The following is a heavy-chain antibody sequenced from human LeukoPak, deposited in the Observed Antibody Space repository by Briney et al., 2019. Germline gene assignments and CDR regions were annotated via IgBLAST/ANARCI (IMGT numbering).Heavy chain of an antibody. CDR3: ATPWTAAGYYFDY. CDR1: GYTFTSYA. D-gene: IGHD6-13*01. Sequence: ASVKVSCKASGYTFTSYAMHRVRQAPGQRLEWMGWINAGNGNTKYSQKFQGRVTITRDTSASTAYMELSSLRSEDTAVYYCATPWTAAGYYFDYWGQGTLVTVSS. CDR2: INAGNGNT. J-gene: IGHJ4*02. V-gene: IGHV1-3*01.